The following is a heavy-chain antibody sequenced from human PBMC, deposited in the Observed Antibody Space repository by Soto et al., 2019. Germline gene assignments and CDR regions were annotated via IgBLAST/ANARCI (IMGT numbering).Heavy chain of an antibody. CDR3: AREGSNGYSRGYSYGMDV. J-gene: IGHJ6*02. CDR2: IYHSGST. CDR1: GGSIISGGYS. V-gene: IGHV4-30-2*01. D-gene: IGHD6-13*01. Sequence: SETLSLTCTVSGGSIISGGYSWSWIRQPPGKGLEWIGYIYHSGSTYYNPSLKSRVTISVDRSKNQFSLKLSSVTAADTAVYYCAREGSNGYSRGYSYGMDVWGQGTTVTVSS.